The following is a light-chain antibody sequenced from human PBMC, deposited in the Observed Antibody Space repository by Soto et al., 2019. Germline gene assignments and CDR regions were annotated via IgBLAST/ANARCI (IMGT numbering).Light chain of an antibody. CDR3: CSYAGAYSYV. V-gene: IGLV2-11*01. CDR1: NSDVGAYNY. CDR2: DVN. Sequence: QSVLTQPRSVSGSPGQSVTVSCTGTNSDVGAYNYVSWYQHHPGKAPKLMIYDVNKRPSGVPDRFSGSKSGNTASLTISGLQAEDEADYYCCSYAGAYSYVFGVGTRSPS. J-gene: IGLJ1*01.